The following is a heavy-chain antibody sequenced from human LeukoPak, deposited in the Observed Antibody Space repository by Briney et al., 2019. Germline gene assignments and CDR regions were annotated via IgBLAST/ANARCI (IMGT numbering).Heavy chain of an antibody. CDR2: ISDGGNT. V-gene: IGHV4-38-2*01. CDR1: GYSITSDYY. Sequence: SETLSLTCAVSGYSITSDYYWGWIRQSPGKGLEWIGSISDGGNTYYNSSLGSRVTISRDTSKNQFSLKLTSVTASDTAVYYCARVMRGSQFDYWGQGTLVTVSS. J-gene: IGHJ4*02. D-gene: IGHD3-16*01. CDR3: ARVMRGSQFDY.